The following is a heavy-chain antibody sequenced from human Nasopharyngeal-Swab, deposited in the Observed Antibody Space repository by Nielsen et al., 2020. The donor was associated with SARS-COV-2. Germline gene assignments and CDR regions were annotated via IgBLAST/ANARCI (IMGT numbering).Heavy chain of an antibody. CDR3: ARDDLTAYDAFDI. Sequence: ASVKVSCKVSGYTLTELSMHWVRQAPGKGLEWMGGFDPEDGETIYAQKFQGRVTMTEDTSTDTAYMELSRLRSDDTAVYYCARDDLTAYDAFDIWGQGTMVTVSS. CDR2: FDPEDGET. D-gene: IGHD7-27*01. J-gene: IGHJ3*02. CDR1: GYTLTELS. V-gene: IGHV1-24*01.